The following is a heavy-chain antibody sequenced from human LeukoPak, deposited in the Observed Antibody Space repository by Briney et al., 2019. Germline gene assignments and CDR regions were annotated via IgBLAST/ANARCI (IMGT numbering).Heavy chain of an antibody. CDR3: ARSSDYGDYLDY. CDR1: GGSISSGGYY. CDR2: IYYSGST. J-gene: IGHJ4*02. D-gene: IGHD4-17*01. V-gene: IGHV4-31*03. Sequence: PSETLSLTCTDSGGSISSGGYYWSWICQHPGKGPEWIGYIYYSGSTYYNPSLKSRVTISVDTSKNQFSLKLSSVTAADTAVYYCARSSDYGDYLDYWGQGTLVTVSS.